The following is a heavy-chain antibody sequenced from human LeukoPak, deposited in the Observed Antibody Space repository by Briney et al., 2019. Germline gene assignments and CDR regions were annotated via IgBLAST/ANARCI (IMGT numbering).Heavy chain of an antibody. V-gene: IGHV1-18*03. D-gene: IGHD6-13*01. CDR3: ARYGISSTWYFSTHYYYGMDV. Sequence: ASVKVSCKASGYTFTSYGISWVRQAPGQGLEWMGWISAYNGNTNYAQKLQGRVTMTTDTSTSTAYMELRSLRSDDMAVYYCARYGISSTWYFSTHYYYGMDVWGQGTTVTVSS. J-gene: IGHJ6*02. CDR1: GYTFTSYG. CDR2: ISAYNGNT.